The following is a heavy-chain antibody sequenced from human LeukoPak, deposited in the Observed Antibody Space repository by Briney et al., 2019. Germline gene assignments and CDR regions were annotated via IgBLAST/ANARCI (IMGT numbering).Heavy chain of an antibody. J-gene: IGHJ4*02. CDR2: IYYSGST. CDR3: AREQRGMRYFSY. V-gene: IGHV4-59*01. Sequence: SETLSLTCTVSGGSISSYYWSWIRQPPGKGLEWIGYIYYSGSTSYNPSLKSRVTISVDTSKNQFSLKLSSVTAADTAVYYCAREQRGMRYFSYWGQGTLVTVSS. D-gene: IGHD3-9*01. CDR1: GGSISSYY.